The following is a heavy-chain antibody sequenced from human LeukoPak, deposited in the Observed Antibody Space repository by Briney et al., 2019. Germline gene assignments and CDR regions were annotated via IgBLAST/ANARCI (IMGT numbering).Heavy chain of an antibody. CDR1: GYTFTSYD. J-gene: IGHJ6*02. Sequence: GASVKVSCKASGYTFTSYDLNCVRGASAQGLEWMGWMNPNSGNTGYAQKFQGRVTMTRNTSISTAYMELSSLRSEDTAVYYCARGLDHMDVWGQGTTVTVSS. D-gene: IGHD3-9*01. CDR2: MNPNSGNT. CDR3: ARGLDHMDV. V-gene: IGHV1-8*01.